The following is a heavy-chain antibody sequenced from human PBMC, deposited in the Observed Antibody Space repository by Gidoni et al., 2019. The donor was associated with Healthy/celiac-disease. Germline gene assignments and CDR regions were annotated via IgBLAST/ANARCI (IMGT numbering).Heavy chain of an antibody. J-gene: IGHJ6*02. CDR1: GFTFSRYG. CDR3: AKADVSGWPSYYYYGMDV. V-gene: IGHV3-30*18. CDR2: ISYDGSNK. Sequence: QVQLVESGGGVVQPGRSLRLSCAASGFTFSRYGLHWVRQAPGKGLEWVAVISYDGSNKYYADSVKGRFTISRDNSKNTLYLQMNSLRAEDTAVYYCAKADVSGWPSYYYYGMDVWGQGTTVTVSS. D-gene: IGHD6-19*01.